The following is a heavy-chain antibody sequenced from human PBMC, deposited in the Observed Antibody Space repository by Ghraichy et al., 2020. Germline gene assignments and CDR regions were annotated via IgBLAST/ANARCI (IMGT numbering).Heavy chain of an antibody. D-gene: IGHD4-17*01. J-gene: IGHJ3*02. Sequence: GESLNISCAASGFTFSRYTMHWVRQAPGEGLEWVSSISSSTSYIFYADSVKGRFAISRDNVKNSLYLQMNSLRAEDTAIYYCARIEEDDYGFGDGAFDIWGQGTMVTVSS. CDR3: ARIEEDDYGFGDGAFDI. CDR1: GFTFSRYT. CDR2: ISSSTSYI. V-gene: IGHV3-21*01.